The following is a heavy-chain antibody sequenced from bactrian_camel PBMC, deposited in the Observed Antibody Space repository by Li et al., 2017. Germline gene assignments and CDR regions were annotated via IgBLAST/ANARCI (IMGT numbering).Heavy chain of an antibody. Sequence: HVQLVESGGGSVQAGESLRLSCAASGYTYSSLCMSWFRQAPGKEHEGVARIFDFTGVKYYSDSVQGRFTVSKDNAKNTLYLQMNSLKPEDTAMYYCAAAVVPVAGACRPNMDYRDWGQGTQVTVS. CDR2: IFDFTGVK. V-gene: IGHV3-2*01. D-gene: IGHD1*01. J-gene: IGHJ4*01. CDR3: AAAVVPVAGACRPNMDYRD. CDR1: GYTYSSLC.